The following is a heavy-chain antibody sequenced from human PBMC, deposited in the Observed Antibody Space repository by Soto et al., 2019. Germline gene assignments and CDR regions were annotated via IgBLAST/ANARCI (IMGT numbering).Heavy chain of an antibody. J-gene: IGHJ6*02. V-gene: IGHV1-18*01. D-gene: IGHD6-19*01. CDR1: GYTFTSYG. Sequence: QVQLVQSGAEVKKPGASVKVSCKASGYTFTSYGISWVRQAPGQGLEWMGWISAYNGHTNYAQKLQGRVTMTTDTSTRTAYMDRRSLTSDDTAVYYCARVTSGWYVPVYGMDVWGQGTTVAVSS. CDR2: ISAYNGHT. CDR3: ARVTSGWYVPVYGMDV.